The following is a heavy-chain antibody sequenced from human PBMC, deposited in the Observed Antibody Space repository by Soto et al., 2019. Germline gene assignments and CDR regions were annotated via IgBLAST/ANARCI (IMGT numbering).Heavy chain of an antibody. Sequence: EMQLVESGGGLVQPGGSLRLSCAVSGFTVSSNYMTWVRQPPGKGLEWVSVMYTSGRTYYEDSVKGRVTISRDNSKNTLYLELNSLRVEDTAVYYFARTLASARQVDYWGQGTLVTVSS. D-gene: IGHD6-13*01. V-gene: IGHV3-66*01. CDR1: GFTVSSNY. CDR2: MYTSGRT. J-gene: IGHJ4*02. CDR3: ARTLASARQVDY.